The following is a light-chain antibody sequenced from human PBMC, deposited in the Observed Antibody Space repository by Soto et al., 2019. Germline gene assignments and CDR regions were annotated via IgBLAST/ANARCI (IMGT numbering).Light chain of an antibody. J-gene: IGKJ4*01. CDR1: QGISSY. Sequence: DIQLTQSPSFLSASVGDRVTITCRASQGISSYLAWYQQKPGKAPKLLIYAASTLQSGVPSRCSGSGSGTEVTLTISSLQPEDFATYSCQQLNSYPFLTFGGGTKVEIK. V-gene: IGKV1-9*01. CDR3: QQLNSYPFLT. CDR2: AAS.